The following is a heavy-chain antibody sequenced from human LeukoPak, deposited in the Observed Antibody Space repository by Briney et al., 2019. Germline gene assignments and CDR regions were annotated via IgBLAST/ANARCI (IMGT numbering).Heavy chain of an antibody. V-gene: IGHV1-69*05. CDR1: GGTFSSYA. Sequence: GSSVKVSCEASGGTFSSYAISWVRQAPGQGLEWMGGIIPIFGTANYAQKFQGRVTITTDESTSTAYMELSSLRSEDTAVYYCARARIGYYYDSSGYLGPLYWGQGTLVTVSS. J-gene: IGHJ4*02. D-gene: IGHD3-22*01. CDR2: IIPIFGTA. CDR3: ARARIGYYYDSSGYLGPLY.